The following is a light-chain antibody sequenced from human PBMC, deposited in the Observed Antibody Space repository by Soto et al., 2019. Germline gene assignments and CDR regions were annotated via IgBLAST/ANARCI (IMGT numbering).Light chain of an antibody. CDR2: GAS. CDR3: QQYNNGWT. V-gene: IGKV3-15*01. Sequence: EIVMTQSPATLSVSPGERATLSCRASQSVSSSYLAWYQQKPGQAPRLLIYGASTRATGIPARFSGSGSGTEFSLTISSLQSEDFAVYYCQQYNNGWTFDQGTKVEIK. CDR1: QSVSSSY. J-gene: IGKJ1*01.